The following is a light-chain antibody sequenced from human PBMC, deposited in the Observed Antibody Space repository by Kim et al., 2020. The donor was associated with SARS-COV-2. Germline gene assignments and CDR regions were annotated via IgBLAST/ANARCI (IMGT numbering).Light chain of an antibody. CDR3: QQYNNWPLT. CDR1: QSVSSN. V-gene: IGKV3D-15*01. CDR2: GAS. Sequence: EIVMTQSPAPLSVSPGERATLSCRASQSVSSNLAWYQQKPGQAPRLLIYGASIRATGIPARFSGSGSGTEFTLTISSLQSEDFAVYYCQQYNNWPLTFGGGTKVDIK. J-gene: IGKJ4*01.